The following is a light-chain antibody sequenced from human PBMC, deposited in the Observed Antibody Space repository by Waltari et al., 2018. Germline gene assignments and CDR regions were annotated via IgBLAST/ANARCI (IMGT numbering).Light chain of an antibody. CDR3: QQSFSTPWT. CDR1: QSISSY. J-gene: IGKJ1*01. CDR2: DVS. V-gene: IGKV1-39*01. Sequence: DIQMTQSPSSLSASVGDRVTITCRASQSISSYLNWYQIKPGKAPKLLIYDVSRLQSGVPSRFSGSGSGTDFTLTISSLQPDDFAIYHCQQSFSTPWTFGQGTNVEI.